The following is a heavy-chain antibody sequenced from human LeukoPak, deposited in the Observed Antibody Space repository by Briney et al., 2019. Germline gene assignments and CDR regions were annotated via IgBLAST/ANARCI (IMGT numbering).Heavy chain of an antibody. CDR2: MKPNSGNT. CDR3: ARSYSSSWSKGDYGFDP. CDR1: GYTFTSYD. D-gene: IGHD6-13*01. Sequence: ASVKASCKASGYTFTSYDINRVRQATGQGLEWMGWMKPNSGNTGYAQKFQGRVTMTRNTSISTAYMELSSLRSEDTAVYYCARSYSSSWSKGDYGFDPWGQGTLVTVSS. J-gene: IGHJ5*02. V-gene: IGHV1-8*01.